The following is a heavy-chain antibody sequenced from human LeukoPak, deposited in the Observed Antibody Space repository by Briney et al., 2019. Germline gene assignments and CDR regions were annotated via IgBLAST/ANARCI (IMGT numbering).Heavy chain of an antibody. J-gene: IGHJ6*03. V-gene: IGHV3-21*01. Sequence: GESLRLSCAGSGFSFSYQGMTWVRQAPGKGLEWVSSIGTSNSDRYYADSVKGRFTISRDNAKNSLYLQMNSLRAEDTAVYYCARVRKDIQSMVRGQNYYYYYMDVWGKGTTVTISS. CDR3: ARVRKDIQSMVRGQNYYYYYMDV. D-gene: IGHD3-10*01. CDR2: IGTSNSDR. CDR1: GFSFSYQG.